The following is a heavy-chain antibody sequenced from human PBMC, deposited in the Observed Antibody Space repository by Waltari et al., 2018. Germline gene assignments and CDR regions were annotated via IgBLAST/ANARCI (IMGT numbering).Heavy chain of an antibody. Sequence: QVQLQQWGAGLLKPSETLSLTCAVHGGSFSGYYWSWIRQPPGKGLEWIGEINHSGSTNYNPSLKSRVTISVDTSKNQFSLKLSSVTAADTAVYYCARVGILTGYPGGDYWGQGTLVTVSS. CDR1: GGSFSGYY. CDR3: ARVGILTGYPGGDY. V-gene: IGHV4-34*01. CDR2: INHSGST. J-gene: IGHJ4*02. D-gene: IGHD3-9*01.